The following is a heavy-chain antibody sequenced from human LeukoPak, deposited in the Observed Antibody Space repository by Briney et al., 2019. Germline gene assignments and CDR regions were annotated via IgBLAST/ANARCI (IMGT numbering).Heavy chain of an antibody. Sequence: GGSLRLSCAASGFTFSSYWMHWVSQAPGKGLVWVSRINSDGTTTNYADSVKGRFTISRDNAKNTLYLQMNSLRAEDTAVYYCAKIAVAGSDFDYWGQGMQVTVSS. CDR2: INSDGTTT. J-gene: IGHJ4*02. D-gene: IGHD6-19*01. V-gene: IGHV3-74*01. CDR3: AKIAVAGSDFDY. CDR1: GFTFSSYW.